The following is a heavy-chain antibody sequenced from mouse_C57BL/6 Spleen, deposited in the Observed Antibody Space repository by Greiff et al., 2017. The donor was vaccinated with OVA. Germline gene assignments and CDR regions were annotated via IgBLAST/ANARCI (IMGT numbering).Heavy chain of an antibody. V-gene: IGHV5-6*02. J-gene: IGHJ4*01. Sequence: EVKLVESGGDLVKPGGSLKLSCAASGFTFSSYGMSWVRQTPDKRLEWVATISSGGSYPYYPDSVKGRFTISRDNAKNTLYLQMSSLKSEDTAMYYCASRYDYYAMDYWGQGTSVTVSS. CDR1: GFTFSSYG. CDR3: ASRYDYYAMDY. CDR2: ISSGGSYP.